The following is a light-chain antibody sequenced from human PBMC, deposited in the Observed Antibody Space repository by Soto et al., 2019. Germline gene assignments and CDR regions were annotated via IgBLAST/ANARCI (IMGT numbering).Light chain of an antibody. CDR2: GAS. V-gene: IGKV3-20*01. J-gene: IGKJ1*01. Sequence: EIVLTQSPGTLSLSPWERATLSCRASQSVARYFAWYQQKPGQAPRLLIYGASSRATGIPDRFSGSGSGTDFTLTISRLEPEDFAVYYCQQYGSPPWTFGQGTKVDIK. CDR3: QQYGSPPWT. CDR1: QSVARY.